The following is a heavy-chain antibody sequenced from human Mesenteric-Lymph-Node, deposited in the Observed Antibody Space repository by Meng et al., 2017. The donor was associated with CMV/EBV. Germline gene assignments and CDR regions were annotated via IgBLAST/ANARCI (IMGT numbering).Heavy chain of an antibody. J-gene: IGHJ4*02. CDR2: ISSSGSII. D-gene: IGHD1-1*01. CDR3: ARDFHNSDY. V-gene: IGHV3-21*01. CDR1: GFIFTDYT. Sequence: GGSLRLSCAASGFIFTDYTINWVRQAPGEGLEWLSSISSSGSIIYYTDSVKGRFTISRDNAMNSVHLQMNSLRAEDTAVYYCARDFHNSDYWGQGTLVTVSS.